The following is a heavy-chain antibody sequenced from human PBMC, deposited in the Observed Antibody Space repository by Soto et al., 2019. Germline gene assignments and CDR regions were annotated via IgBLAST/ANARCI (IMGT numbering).Heavy chain of an antibody. CDR2: IIPIFGTA. V-gene: IGHV1-69*01. CDR3: ARTLAGVVVAATGWFDP. Sequence: QVQLVQSGAEVKKPGSSVKVSCKASGGTFSSYAISWVRQAPGQGLEWMGGIIPIFGTANYAQKFQGRVTITADESTSTAYMELNSLRSEDTAVYYCARTLAGVVVAATGWFDPWGQGTLVTVSS. CDR1: GGTFSSYA. J-gene: IGHJ5*02. D-gene: IGHD2-15*01.